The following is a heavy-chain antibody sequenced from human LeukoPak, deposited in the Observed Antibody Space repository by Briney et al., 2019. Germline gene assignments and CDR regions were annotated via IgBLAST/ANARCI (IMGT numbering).Heavy chain of an antibody. J-gene: IGHJ4*02. Sequence: ASVKVSCKTSGYTFTTYGISWVRQAPGQGPEWMGWISTYNGNTHFAQSLQGRLTMTTDTSTSTAYMELRSLRSDDTAVYYCAKDNGYSNSLDYWGQGTLVTVSS. D-gene: IGHD6-13*01. CDR3: AKDNGYSNSLDY. CDR1: GYTFTTYG. V-gene: IGHV1-18*01. CDR2: ISTYNGNT.